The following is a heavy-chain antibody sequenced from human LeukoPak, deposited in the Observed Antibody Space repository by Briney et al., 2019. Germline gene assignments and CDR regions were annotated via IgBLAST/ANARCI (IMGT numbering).Heavy chain of an antibody. Sequence: GGSLRLSCAASGFTFSSYWMHWVRQAPGKGLEWVSCISASGGSPYYADSVKGRFTFSRDNSENTLYLQMNSLRAEDTAIYYCAKQGGDYYDTTGKGFDYWGLGTLVTVSS. V-gene: IGHV3-23*01. CDR3: AKQGGDYYDTTGKGFDY. CDR2: ISASGGSP. D-gene: IGHD3-22*01. CDR1: GFTFSSYW. J-gene: IGHJ4*02.